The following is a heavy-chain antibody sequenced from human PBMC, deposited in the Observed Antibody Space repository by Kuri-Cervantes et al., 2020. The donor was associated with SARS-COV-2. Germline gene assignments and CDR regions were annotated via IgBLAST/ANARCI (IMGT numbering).Heavy chain of an antibody. D-gene: IGHD7-27*01. CDR2: IIPIFGTA. V-gene: IGHV1-69*05. J-gene: IGHJ3*02. Sequence: SGKVSCKASGGTFSSYAISWVRQAPGQGLEWMGGIIPIFGTANYAQKFQGRVTITTDESTSTAYMELSSLRSEDTAVYYCARVTGDLGVGAFDIWGQGTMVTVSS. CDR3: ARVTGDLGVGAFDI. CDR1: GGTFSSYA.